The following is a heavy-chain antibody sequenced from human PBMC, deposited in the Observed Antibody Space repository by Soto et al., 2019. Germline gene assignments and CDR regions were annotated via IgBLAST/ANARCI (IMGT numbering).Heavy chain of an antibody. V-gene: IGHV3-9*01. CDR2: ITWNSRVL. J-gene: IGHJ3*02. CDR1: GLNFDDFA. D-gene: IGHD2-8*01. CDR3: TRHLRAWGIVHDVFDI. Sequence: EVQLVESGGRLVQPGRSLRLSCVGTGLNFDDFAMHWVRQAPGKGLEWVSGITWNSRVLAYADSVKGRFTISRDNARNSLYLQMTSLRAEDTAVYYCTRHLRAWGIVHDVFDIWGQGTMVTVSS.